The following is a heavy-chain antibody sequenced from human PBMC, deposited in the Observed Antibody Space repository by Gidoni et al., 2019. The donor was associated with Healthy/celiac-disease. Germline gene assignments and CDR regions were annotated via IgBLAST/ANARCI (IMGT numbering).Heavy chain of an antibody. D-gene: IGHD2-8*01. J-gene: IGHJ5*02. CDR2: IYYSGSP. CDR1: GGSSSSSRYY. CDR3: ARHFDSYIVLMVYAKGGWFDP. V-gene: IGHV4-39*01. Sequence: QLQLQESGPGLGKPSETLSLTCTVSGGSSSSSRYYWGWIRQPPGKGLEWIGSIYYSGSPYYHPSLKRRVPISVDTSKNQFSLKLSSVTAADTAVYYCARHFDSYIVLMVYAKGGWFDPWGQGTLVTVSS.